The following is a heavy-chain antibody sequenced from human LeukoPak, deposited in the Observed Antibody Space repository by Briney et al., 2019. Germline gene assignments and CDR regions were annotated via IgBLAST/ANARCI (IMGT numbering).Heavy chain of an antibody. Sequence: PGRSLRLSCAASGFTFSSYGMHWVRQAPGKGLEWVAVISYDGSNKYYADSVKGRFTISRDSSKNTLYLQMNSLRAEDTAVYYCALSDILTGYYPFFDYWGQGTLVTVSS. CDR1: GFTFSSYG. CDR3: ALSDILTGYYPFFDY. CDR2: ISYDGSNK. V-gene: IGHV3-30*03. J-gene: IGHJ4*02. D-gene: IGHD3-9*01.